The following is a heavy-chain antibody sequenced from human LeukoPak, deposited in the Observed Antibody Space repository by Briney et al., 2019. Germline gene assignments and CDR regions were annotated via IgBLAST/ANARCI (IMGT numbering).Heavy chain of an antibody. V-gene: IGHV4-39*07. CDR2: IYYSGNT. D-gene: IGHD4-23*01. CDR3: AREPVTTVVTAFDY. Sequence: SETLSLTCTGSGGSISSSSYYWGWIRQPPGKGLGWIGSIYYSGNTYYNPSLKSRVTISVDTSRNQFSLKLTSVTAADTAVYYCAREPVTTVVTAFDYWGQGALVTVSS. CDR1: GGSISSSSYY. J-gene: IGHJ4*02.